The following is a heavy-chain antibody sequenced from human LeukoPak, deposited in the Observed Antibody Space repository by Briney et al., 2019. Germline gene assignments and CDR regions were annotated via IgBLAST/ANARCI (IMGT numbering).Heavy chain of an antibody. Sequence: GGSLRLSCAASGFTFSIYSMNWVRQAPGKGLEWVSSISSSSSYIYYADSVKGRFTISRDNAKNSLYLQMNSLRAEDTAVYYCARAFHVSMSLAGYWGQGTLVTVSS. V-gene: IGHV3-21*01. CDR3: ARAFHVSMSLAGY. J-gene: IGHJ4*02. D-gene: IGHD6-6*01. CDR1: GFTFSIYS. CDR2: ISSSSSYI.